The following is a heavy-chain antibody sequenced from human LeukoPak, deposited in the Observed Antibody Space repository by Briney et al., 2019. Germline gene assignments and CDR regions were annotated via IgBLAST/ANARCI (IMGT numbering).Heavy chain of an antibody. CDR1: GGSLSGYY. J-gene: IGHJ6*03. CDR2: IYYSEST. V-gene: IGHV4-59*01. D-gene: IGHD3-3*01. Sequence: PSETLSLTCAVYGGSLSGYYWSWIRQPPGKGLEWIGYIYYSESTNYNPSLKSRVTISVDTSKNQFSLKLSSVTAADTAVYYCAREAVFGVVKHTYYYYYMDVWGKGTTVTVSS. CDR3: AREAVFGVVKHTYYYYYMDV.